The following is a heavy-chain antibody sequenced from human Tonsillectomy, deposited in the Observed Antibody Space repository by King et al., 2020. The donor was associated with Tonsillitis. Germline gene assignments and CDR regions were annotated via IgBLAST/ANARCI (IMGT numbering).Heavy chain of an antibody. Sequence: QLVQSGTEVQKPGASVKVSCKAIGYTFTDYYMHWVRQAPGQGLEWMGMINTGGGSTRYTEKFQGRVTMTRDTSTSTVYMELKSLTSEDTAVYYCTRQDQLLVFAMHVWGQGTTIPVSS. D-gene: IGHD5-24*01. CDR3: TRQDQLLVFAMHV. V-gene: IGHV1-46*03. CDR1: GYTFTDYY. J-gene: IGHJ6*02. CDR2: INTGGGST.